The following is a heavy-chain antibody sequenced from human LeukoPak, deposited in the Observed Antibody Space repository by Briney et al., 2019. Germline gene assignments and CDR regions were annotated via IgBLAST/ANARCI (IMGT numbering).Heavy chain of an antibody. D-gene: IGHD5-18*01. Sequence: GASVKVSCKASGGTFSSYAISWVRQAPGQGLEWMGGIIPIFGTANYAQKFQGRVTITADKSTGTAYMELSSLRSEDTAVYYCARTGSVDTAIYYYYYMDVWGKGTTVTVSS. CDR1: GGTFSSYA. V-gene: IGHV1-69*06. J-gene: IGHJ6*03. CDR2: IIPIFGTA. CDR3: ARTGSVDTAIYYYYYMDV.